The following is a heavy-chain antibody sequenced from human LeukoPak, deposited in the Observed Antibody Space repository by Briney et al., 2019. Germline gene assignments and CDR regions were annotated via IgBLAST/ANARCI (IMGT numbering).Heavy chain of an antibody. CDR2: INPNSGGT. CDR3: ARPGTLGYSGNYYYFDY. J-gene: IGHJ4*02. V-gene: IGHV1-2*02. Sequence: ASVKVSCKASGYTFNGSYIHWVRPAPGQGHEWMGWINPNSGGTNYAQKFQGRVTMTRDTSISTAYMELSRLRSDDTAVYSCARPGTLGYSGNYYYFDYWGQGTLVTVSS. D-gene: IGHD1-26*01. CDR1: GYTFNGSY.